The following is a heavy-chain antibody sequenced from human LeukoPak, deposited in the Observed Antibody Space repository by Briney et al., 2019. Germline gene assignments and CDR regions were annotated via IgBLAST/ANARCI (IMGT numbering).Heavy chain of an antibody. D-gene: IGHD5-18*01. CDR1: GGSFSGYY. CDR3: ARESIQLWLIDY. V-gene: IGHV4-34*01. CDR2: INHSGST. J-gene: IGHJ4*02. Sequence: PSETLSLTCAVYGGSFSGYYWSWIRQPPGKGLEWIGEINHSGSTNYNPSLKSRVTISVDTSKNQFSLKLSSVTAADTAVYYCARESIQLWLIDYWGQGTLVTVSS.